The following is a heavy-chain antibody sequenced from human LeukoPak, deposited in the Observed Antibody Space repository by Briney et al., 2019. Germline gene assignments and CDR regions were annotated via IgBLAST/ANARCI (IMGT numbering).Heavy chain of an antibody. Sequence: ASVKVSCKASGYTFTSYGISWMRQAPGQGLEWMGWINPNSGGTNYAQKFQGRVTMTRDTSISTAYMELSRLRSDDTAVYYCARVWPCTNGVCPDVFEYWGQGTLVTVSS. CDR3: ARVWPCTNGVCPDVFEY. CDR2: INPNSGGT. V-gene: IGHV1-2*02. J-gene: IGHJ4*02. CDR1: GYTFTSYG. D-gene: IGHD2-8*01.